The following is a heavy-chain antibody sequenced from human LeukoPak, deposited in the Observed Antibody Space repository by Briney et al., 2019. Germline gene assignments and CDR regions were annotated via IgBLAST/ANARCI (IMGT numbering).Heavy chain of an antibody. D-gene: IGHD3-22*01. Sequence: SETLSLTCTVSGYSISSGYYWGWIRQPPGKGLEWIGSIYYSGSTYYNPSLKSRVTISVDTSKNQFSLKLSSVTAADTAVYYCARRYYEWRTFDYWGQGTLVTVSS. CDR1: GYSISSGYY. CDR3: ARRYYEWRTFDY. J-gene: IGHJ4*02. CDR2: IYYSGST. V-gene: IGHV4-38-2*02.